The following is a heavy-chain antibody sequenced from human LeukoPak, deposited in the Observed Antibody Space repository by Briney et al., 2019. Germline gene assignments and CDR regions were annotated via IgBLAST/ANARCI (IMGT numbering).Heavy chain of an antibody. CDR2: INPNSGGT. V-gene: IGHV1-2*02. CDR3: ARDVGEYCSSTNCYASHY. CDR1: GYTFTGYY. J-gene: IGHJ4*02. Sequence: ASVKVSCKASGYTFTGYYMHWVRQAPGQGLEWMGWINPNSGGTNYAQKFQGGVTMTRDTSITTAYMELSSLRSDDTAVYYCARDVGEYCSSTNCYASHYWGQGTLVTVSS. D-gene: IGHD2-2*01.